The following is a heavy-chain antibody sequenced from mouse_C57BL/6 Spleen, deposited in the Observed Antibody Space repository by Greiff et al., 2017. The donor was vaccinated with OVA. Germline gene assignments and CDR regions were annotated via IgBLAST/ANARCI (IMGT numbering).Heavy chain of an antibody. CDR3: ARSGSGSSHWYFDV. CDR2: IYPGDGDT. D-gene: IGHD1-1*01. Sequence: QVQLQQSGAELVKPGASVKISCKASGYAFSSYWMNWVKPRPGKGLEWIGQIYPGDGDTNYNGKFKGKATLTADKSSSTAYMQLSSLTSEDSAVYFCARSGSGSSHWYFDVWGTGTTVTVSS. V-gene: IGHV1-80*01. CDR1: GYAFSSYW. J-gene: IGHJ1*03.